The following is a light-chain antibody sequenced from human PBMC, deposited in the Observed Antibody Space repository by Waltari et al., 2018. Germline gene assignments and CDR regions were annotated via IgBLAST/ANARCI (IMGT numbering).Light chain of an antibody. CDR3: QSYDNSLGGSKV. CDR1: SSNTGADYD. CDR2: GNS. Sequence: QSVLTQPPSVSEALGQRVTTSRPGSSSNTGADYDVHWYQQVQGTAPKLLISGNSIRPSGVPDRFSAAKSGTAATLAITGLQAEDEADYYCQSYDNSLGGSKVFGGGTRLSVL. V-gene: IGLV1-40*01. J-gene: IGLJ2*01.